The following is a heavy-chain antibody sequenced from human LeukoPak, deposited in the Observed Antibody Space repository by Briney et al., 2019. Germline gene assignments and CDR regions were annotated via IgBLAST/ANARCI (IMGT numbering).Heavy chain of an antibody. CDR1: GGTFSSYA. D-gene: IGHD3-10*01. V-gene: IGHV1-69*13. CDR2: IIPIFGTA. J-gene: IGHJ3*02. CDR3: ARGQLWFGEFDAFDI. Sequence: ASVKVSCKASGGTFSSYAISWVRQAPGQGLEWMGGIIPIFGTANYAQKFQGRATITADESTSTAYMELSSLRSEDTAVYYCARGQLWFGEFDAFDIWGQGTMVTVSS.